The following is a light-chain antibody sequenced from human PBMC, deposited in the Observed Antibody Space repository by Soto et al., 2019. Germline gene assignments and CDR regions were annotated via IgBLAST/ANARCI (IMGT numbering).Light chain of an antibody. CDR1: QTVSDS. J-gene: IGKJ1*01. Sequence: DIQMTQSPSTLSASVGDRVTITCRASQTVSDSLAWYQQRPGKAPNLLIYKASTLESGVPSRFSGSGSGTEFTLTISSLQPDDFATYYCQQYYTYSLTFGQGTKVEIK. CDR2: KAS. V-gene: IGKV1-5*03. CDR3: QQYYTYSLT.